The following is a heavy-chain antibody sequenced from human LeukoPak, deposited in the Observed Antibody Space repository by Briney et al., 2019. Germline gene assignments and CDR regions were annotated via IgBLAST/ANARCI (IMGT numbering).Heavy chain of an antibody. Sequence: SGPTLVKPTQTLTLTCTFSGFSLSTSGVGVGWIRQPPGKALEWLGLIYWDDDKRYSPSLKSRLTIIKDTSKNQVVLTMTNMDPVDTATYYCAHRQVVTLYYAGWFDPWGQGTLVTVSS. CDR1: GFSLSTSGVG. V-gene: IGHV2-5*02. CDR3: AHRQVVTLYYAGWFDP. CDR2: IYWDDDK. D-gene: IGHD4-23*01. J-gene: IGHJ5*02.